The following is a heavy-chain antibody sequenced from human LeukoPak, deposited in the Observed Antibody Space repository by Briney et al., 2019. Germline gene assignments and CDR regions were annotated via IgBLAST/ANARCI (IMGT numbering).Heavy chain of an antibody. CDR3: ASFSSSWSRDY. CDR1: GFTFSSYG. Sequence: PGRSLRLSCAASGFTFSSYGMHGVRQAPGKGLEGVAVIWYDGSNKYYADSVKGRFTISRDNSKNTLYLQMNSLRAEDTAVYYCASFSSSWSRDYWGQGTLVTVSS. CDR2: IWYDGSNK. V-gene: IGHV3-33*01. J-gene: IGHJ4*02. D-gene: IGHD6-13*01.